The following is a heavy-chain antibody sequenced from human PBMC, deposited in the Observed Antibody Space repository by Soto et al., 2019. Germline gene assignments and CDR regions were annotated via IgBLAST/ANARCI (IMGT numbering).Heavy chain of an antibody. CDR1: GFSLSTSGVG. J-gene: IGHJ3*02. Sequence: QITLKESGPTLVNPTQTLTLTCTFSGFSLSTSGVGVGWIRQPPGKALEWLALIYWDDDKRYSPSLKSRLTITKDTSKNQVVLTMTKMDPVDTATYYCAHRWDRDWNDSFGAFDIWGQGTMVTVSS. D-gene: IGHD1-1*01. V-gene: IGHV2-5*02. CDR3: AHRWDRDWNDSFGAFDI. CDR2: IYWDDDK.